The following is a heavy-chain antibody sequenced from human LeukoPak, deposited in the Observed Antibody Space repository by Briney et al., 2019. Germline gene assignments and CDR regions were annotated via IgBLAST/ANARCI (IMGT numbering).Heavy chain of an antibody. Sequence: ASVKVSCKTSGYTFTSYGFSWVRQAPGQGLEWMGWISAYNGNTNYAQKLQGRVTMTTDTSTTTAYMELRSLRSDDTAVYYCARYTTVTTEGDYWGQGTLVTVSS. CDR3: ARYTTVTTEGDY. D-gene: IGHD4-17*01. V-gene: IGHV1-18*01. J-gene: IGHJ4*02. CDR1: GYTFTSYG. CDR2: ISAYNGNT.